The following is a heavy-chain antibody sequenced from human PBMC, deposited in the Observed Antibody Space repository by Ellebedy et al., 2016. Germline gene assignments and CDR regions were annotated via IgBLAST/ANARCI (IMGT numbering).Heavy chain of an antibody. D-gene: IGHD4-17*01. V-gene: IGHV5-51*01. CDR2: IYPGDSDT. J-gene: IGHJ5*02. CDR3: ARNDPTVTESNWFDP. Sequence: GESLKISCKGSGYSFTSYWIGWVRQMPGKGLEWMGIIYPGDSDTRYSPSFQGQVTISADKSISTAYLQWSSLKASDTAMYYCARNDPTVTESNWFDPWGQGTLVTVSS. CDR1: GYSFTSYW.